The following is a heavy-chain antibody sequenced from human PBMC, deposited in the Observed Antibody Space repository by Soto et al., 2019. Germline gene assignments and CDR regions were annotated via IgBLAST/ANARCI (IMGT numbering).Heavy chain of an antibody. CDR2: IIPIFGTA. D-gene: IGHD2-15*01. CDR1: GGTFSSYA. V-gene: IGHV1-69*01. CDR3: ARDRMILGYCSGGSCFGWFDP. Sequence: QVQLVQSGAEVKKPGSSVKVSCKASGGTFSSYAISWVRQAPGQGLEWMGGIIPIFGTANYAQKFQGRVTSTADESTSTAYMELSSLRSEDTAVYYCARDRMILGYCSGGSCFGWFDPWGQGTLVTVSS. J-gene: IGHJ5*02.